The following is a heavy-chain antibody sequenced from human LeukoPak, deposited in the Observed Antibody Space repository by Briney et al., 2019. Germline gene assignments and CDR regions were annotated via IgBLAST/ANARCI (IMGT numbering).Heavy chain of an antibody. CDR3: ARGPHSSSWYHFDY. J-gene: IGHJ4*02. CDR1: GGSISSYY. V-gene: IGHV4-59*01. CDR2: IYYSGST. Sequence: SGTLSLTCTVSGGSISSYYWSWIRQPPGKGLEWIGYIYYSGSTNYNPSLKSRVTISVDTSKNQFSLKLRSVTAADTAVYYCARGPHSSSWYHFDYWGQGTLVTVSS. D-gene: IGHD6-13*01.